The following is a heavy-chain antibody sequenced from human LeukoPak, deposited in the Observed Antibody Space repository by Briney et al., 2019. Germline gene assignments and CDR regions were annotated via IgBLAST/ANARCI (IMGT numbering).Heavy chain of an antibody. CDR2: IYYSGST. D-gene: IGHD2-2*01. J-gene: IGHJ4*02. Sequence: SETLSLTCTVSGDSISNYYWSSIRQTPGKGLEWIGYIYYSGSTYYNPSLKSRVTISIATSRNQFSLKLRSVTAADTAVYYCARALTSTDFAYWGQGTLVSVSS. V-gene: IGHV4-59*01. CDR1: GDSISNYY. CDR3: ARALTSTDFAY.